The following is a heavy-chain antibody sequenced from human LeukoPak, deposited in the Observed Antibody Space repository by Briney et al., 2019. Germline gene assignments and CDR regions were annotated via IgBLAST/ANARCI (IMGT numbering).Heavy chain of an antibody. CDR3: VTSWCRQQRDY. Sequence: GGSLRLSCAASGFTFSSYGMHWVRQAPGKGLEWVADMSPDGSDKTYVDSVKGRLTISRDNAKQSLYLQMDSLTAEDTAVYYCVTSWCRQQRDYWGQGTLVTVSS. V-gene: IGHV3-7*01. D-gene: IGHD2-8*01. CDR2: MSPDGSDK. J-gene: IGHJ4*02. CDR1: GFTFSSYG.